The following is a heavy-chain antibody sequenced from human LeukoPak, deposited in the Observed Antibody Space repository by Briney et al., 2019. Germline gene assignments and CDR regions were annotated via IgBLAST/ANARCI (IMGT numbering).Heavy chain of an antibody. D-gene: IGHD3-22*01. CDR3: ARALPYYYDSSGYYYEESWFDP. CDR1: GGSISSYY. J-gene: IGHJ5*02. V-gene: IGHV4-59*01. Sequence: PSETLSLTCTVSGGSISSYYWSWIRQPPGKGLEWIGYIYYSGSTNYNPSLKSRVTISVDTSKNQFSLKLSSVTAADTAVYYCARALPYYYDSSGYYYEESWFDPWGQGTLVTVS. CDR2: IYYSGST.